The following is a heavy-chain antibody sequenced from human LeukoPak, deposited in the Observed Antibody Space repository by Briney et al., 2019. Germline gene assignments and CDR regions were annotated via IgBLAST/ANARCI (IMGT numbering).Heavy chain of an antibody. CDR1: VVTFSNAW. CDR2: IKTKTDGGTI. V-gene: IGHV3-15*01. Sequence: GGTLRLSCAASVVTFSNAWLSWVRQPPGKGLEWIGQIKTKTDGGTIESAATVKRRFTISRDDSKNTLYLQMNSLKSEDTAMYYCTTLYGSGNYYWGQGTLVTVSS. D-gene: IGHD3-10*01. CDR3: TTLYGSGNYY. J-gene: IGHJ4*02.